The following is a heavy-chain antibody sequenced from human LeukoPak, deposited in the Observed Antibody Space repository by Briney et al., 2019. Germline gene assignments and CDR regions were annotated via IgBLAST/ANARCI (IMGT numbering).Heavy chain of an antibody. J-gene: IGHJ4*02. V-gene: IGHV3-74*01. CDR3: ARVRHFVKSSGFDY. Sequence: PGGSLRLSCAASGNYWMHWVRQVPGKGLVWVSHINSDGSWTSYADSVKGRFTISKDNAKNTVYLQMNSLRAEDTAVYYCARVRHFVKSSGFDYWGQGALVTVSS. CDR2: INSDGSWT. D-gene: IGHD3-22*01. CDR1: GNYW.